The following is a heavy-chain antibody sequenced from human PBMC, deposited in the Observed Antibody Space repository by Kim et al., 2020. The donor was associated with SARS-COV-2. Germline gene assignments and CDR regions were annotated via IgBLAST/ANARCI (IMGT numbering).Heavy chain of an antibody. D-gene: IGHD6-6*01. Sequence: ASVKVSCKASGYTLTDYAMNWVRQAPGQGLEWMGWISTNTGNPTYAQDFTGRFVFSLDTSVNTAYLQINSLKAEETAVYYCAKNRRYSTSGLRYFDHWGQGTLVTVSS. CDR2: ISTNTGNP. CDR3: AKNRRYSTSGLRYFDH. CDR1: GYTLTDYA. J-gene: IGHJ4*02. V-gene: IGHV7-4-1*02.